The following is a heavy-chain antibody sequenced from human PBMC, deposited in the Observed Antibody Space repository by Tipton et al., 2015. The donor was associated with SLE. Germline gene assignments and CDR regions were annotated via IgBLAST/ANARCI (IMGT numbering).Heavy chain of an antibody. CDR1: GGSIGSGDYY. J-gene: IGHJ5*02. D-gene: IGHD2-21*02. V-gene: IGHV4-30-4*01. Sequence: TLSLTCTVSGGSIGSGDYYWSWIRQPPGKGLEWIGYVYYSGSTYYNPSLKSRVTMSIDTSKNQFSLNLSSVTAADTAVYYCARQSGIVVVTAIPHWFDPWGQGTLVTVSS. CDR3: ARQSGIVVVTAIPHWFDP. CDR2: VYYSGST.